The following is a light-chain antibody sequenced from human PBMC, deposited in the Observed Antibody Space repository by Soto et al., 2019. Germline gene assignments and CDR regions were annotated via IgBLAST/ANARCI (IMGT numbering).Light chain of an antibody. CDR1: QGIRGD. CDR2: GAS. J-gene: IGKJ1*01. V-gene: IGKV1-6*01. Sequence: AIQMTQSPSSLSASVGDRVTITCRASQGIRGDLAWYQQKPGKAPKLLIYGASTLQSGVPSRFSGSGSGTDFTLTISRLQPEDFATYSCLQDYNYPRTFGQGTKVEIK. CDR3: LQDYNYPRT.